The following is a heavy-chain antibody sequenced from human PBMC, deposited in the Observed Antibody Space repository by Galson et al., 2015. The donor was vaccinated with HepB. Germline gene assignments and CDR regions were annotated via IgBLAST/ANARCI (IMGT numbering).Heavy chain of an antibody. CDR3: AKDRGMGRYFDWLGSYGMDV. D-gene: IGHD3-9*01. J-gene: IGHJ6*02. CDR2: INWDGGST. Sequence: SLRLSCAASGFTFDDYAMHWVRQAPGKGLEWVSLINWDGGSTYYADSVKGRFTISRDNSKNSLYLQMNSLRAEDTALYYCAKDRGMGRYFDWLGSYGMDVWGQGTTVTVSS. V-gene: IGHV3-43D*03. CDR1: GFTFDDYA.